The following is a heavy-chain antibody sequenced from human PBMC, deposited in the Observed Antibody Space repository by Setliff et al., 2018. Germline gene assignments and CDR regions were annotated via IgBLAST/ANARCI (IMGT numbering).Heavy chain of an antibody. CDR2: IYSSGST. D-gene: IGHD3-22*01. CDR3: ARESRYYYDNLGTLDY. Sequence: SGPTLVNPTQTLTLTCAFSGFSLTASGMCVTWIRQPPGKTLEWIGYIYSSGSTYYNPSLKSRVSISVDTSKNQFSLKLSSVTAADTAVYYCARESRYYYDNLGTLDYWGQGTLVTVSS. J-gene: IGHJ4*02. V-gene: IGHV4-30-4*08. CDR1: GFSLTASGMC.